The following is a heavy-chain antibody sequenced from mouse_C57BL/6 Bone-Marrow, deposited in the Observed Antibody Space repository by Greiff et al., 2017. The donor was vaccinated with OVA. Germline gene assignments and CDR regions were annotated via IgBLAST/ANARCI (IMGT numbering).Heavy chain of an antibody. CDR3: AKKGTWGAMDY. CDR2: INPNNGGT. V-gene: IGHV1-18*01. J-gene: IGHJ4*01. D-gene: IGHD3-3*01. Sequence: VQLQQSGPELVKPGASVKIPCKASGYTFTDYNLDWVKQSHGKSLEWIGDINPNNGGTIYNQKFKGKATLTVDKSSSTAYMALRSLTSEDTADYYWAKKGTWGAMDYWGQGTSVTVSS. CDR1: GYTFTDYN.